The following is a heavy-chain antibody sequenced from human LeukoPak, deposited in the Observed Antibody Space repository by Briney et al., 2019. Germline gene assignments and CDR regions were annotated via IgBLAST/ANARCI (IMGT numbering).Heavy chain of an antibody. CDR2: IYDDGST. J-gene: IGHJ4*02. D-gene: IGHD2-15*01. CDR3: VRLTGSGEVFDY. CDR1: GGSINNGDYY. V-gene: IGHV4-30-4*01. Sequence: SETLSLTRTVSGGSINNGDYYWSWIRQPPGKGLEWIAYIYDDGSTFYNPSLKSRVTISIDTSKNQFSLNLRSVTAADTAVYYCVRLTGSGEVFDYWGQGTLVTVSS.